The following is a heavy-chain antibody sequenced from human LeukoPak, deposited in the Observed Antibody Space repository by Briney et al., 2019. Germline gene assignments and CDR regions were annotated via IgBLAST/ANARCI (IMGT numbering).Heavy chain of an antibody. CDR1: GGSISSYY. Sequence: SETLSLTCTVSGGSISSYYWSWIRQPAGKGLEWIGRIYTSGSTNYNPSLKSRVTMSVDTSKDQFSLKLSSVTAADTAVYYCAREGAYSSGWYYFDYWGQGTLVTVSS. V-gene: IGHV4-4*07. CDR2: IYTSGST. CDR3: AREGAYSSGWYYFDY. J-gene: IGHJ4*02. D-gene: IGHD6-19*01.